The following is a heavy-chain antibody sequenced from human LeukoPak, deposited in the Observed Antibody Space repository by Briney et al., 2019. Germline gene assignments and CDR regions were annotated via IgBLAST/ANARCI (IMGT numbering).Heavy chain of an antibody. Sequence: ASVKVSCKASGYTFTGYYMHWVRHAPGQGLEWMGWINPNSGGTNYAQKFQGRVTMTRDTSISTAYMELSRLRSDDTAVYYCARSPGSSGWYRSVFDYWGQGTLVTVSS. CDR2: INPNSGGT. CDR1: GYTFTGYY. CDR3: ARSPGSSGWYRSVFDY. D-gene: IGHD6-19*01. J-gene: IGHJ4*02. V-gene: IGHV1-2*02.